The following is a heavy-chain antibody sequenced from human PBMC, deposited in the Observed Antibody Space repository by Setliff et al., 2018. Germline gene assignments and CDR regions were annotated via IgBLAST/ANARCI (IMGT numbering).Heavy chain of an antibody. Sequence: PGESLTISCAASGFTFSIYSMSWVRQAPGKGLEWVALISATGGATYYADSVKGRFTIFRDNSKNSLYLQMNDLRAEDTAVYYCAKDLASWSPDRWGLGTLVTV. CDR3: AKDLASWSPDR. CDR1: GFTFSIYS. V-gene: IGHV3-23*01. CDR2: ISATGGAT. D-gene: IGHD3-3*01. J-gene: IGHJ4*02.